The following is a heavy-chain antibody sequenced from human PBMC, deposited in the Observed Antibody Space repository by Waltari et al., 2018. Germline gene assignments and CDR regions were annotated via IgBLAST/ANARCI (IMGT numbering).Heavy chain of an antibody. Sequence: QVQLQESGPGLVKPSETLSLTCTVSGGSISSYYWSWIRQPAGKGLEWIGRIYTSGSTNYNPSLKSRVTMSVDTSKNQFSLKLSSVTAADTAVYYCARGLVTIDYYYYMDVWGKGTTVTVSS. CDR1: GGSISSYY. CDR3: ARGLVTIDYYYYMDV. D-gene: IGHD4-4*01. V-gene: IGHV4-4*07. J-gene: IGHJ6*03. CDR2: IYTSGST.